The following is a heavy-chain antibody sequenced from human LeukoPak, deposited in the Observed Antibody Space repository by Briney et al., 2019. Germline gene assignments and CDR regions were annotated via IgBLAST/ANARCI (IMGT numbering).Heavy chain of an antibody. D-gene: IGHD2-15*01. CDR2: IYSGGST. CDR1: GFTVSSNY. V-gene: IGHV3-66*01. CDR3: ARDSRRILPSD. J-gene: IGHJ4*02. Sequence: PGGSLRLSYAASGFTVSSNYMSWVRQAPGKGLEWVSVIYSGGSTYYADSVKGRFTISRDNSKNTLYLQMNSLRAEDTAVYYCARDSRRILPSDWGQGTLVTVSS.